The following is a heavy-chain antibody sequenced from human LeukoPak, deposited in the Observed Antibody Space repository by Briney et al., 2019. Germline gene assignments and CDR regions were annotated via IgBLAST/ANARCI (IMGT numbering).Heavy chain of an antibody. D-gene: IGHD4-17*01. V-gene: IGHV3-23*01. Sequence: GGSLRLSCAASGFTFSSYAMSWVRQAPGKGLEWVSAISGSGGSTYYADSVMGRFTISRDNSKNTLYLQMNSLRAEDTAVYYCAKNSVYDRVTTVTTSDYWGQGTLVTVSS. J-gene: IGHJ4*02. CDR3: AKNSVYDRVTTVTTSDY. CDR1: GFTFSSYA. CDR2: ISGSGGST.